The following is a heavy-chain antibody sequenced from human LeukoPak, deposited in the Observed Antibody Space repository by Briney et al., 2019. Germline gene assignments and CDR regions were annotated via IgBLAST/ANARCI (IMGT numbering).Heavy chain of an antibody. CDR3: ARVMTPTAGYAFDI. Sequence: VASVKVSCKASGYTFTSSNICWVRQAPGQGLEWMGWISSYNGNTNYALKFQGRVTMTTDTSTSTAYMELRSLRSDDTAVYYCARVMTPTAGYAFDIWGQGTMVTVSS. CDR2: ISSYNGNT. D-gene: IGHD3-16*01. CDR1: GYTFTSSN. V-gene: IGHV1-18*01. J-gene: IGHJ3*02.